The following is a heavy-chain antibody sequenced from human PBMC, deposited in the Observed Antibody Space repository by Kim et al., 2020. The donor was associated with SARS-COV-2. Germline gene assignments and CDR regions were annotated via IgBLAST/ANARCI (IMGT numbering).Heavy chain of an antibody. CDR1: GYTFTSYD. Sequence: ASVKVSCKASGYTFTSYDINWVRQATGQGLEWMGWMNPNSGNTGYAQKFQGRVTMTRNTSISTAYMELSSLRSEDTAVYYCARGSLRTFGVVIIDDYYYYGMDVWGQGTTVTVSS. CDR2: MNPNSGNT. D-gene: IGHD3-3*01. V-gene: IGHV1-8*01. J-gene: IGHJ6*02. CDR3: ARGSLRTFGVVIIDDYYYYGMDV.